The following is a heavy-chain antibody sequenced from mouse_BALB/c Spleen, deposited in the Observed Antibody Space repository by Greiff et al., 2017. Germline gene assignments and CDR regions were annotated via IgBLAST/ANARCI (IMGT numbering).Heavy chain of an antibody. CDR2: INPSTGYT. V-gene: IGHV1-7*01. J-gene: IGHJ3*01. D-gene: IGHD1-3*01. CDR3: ASKGYLAWFAY. Sequence: QVQLQQSGAELAKPGASVKMSCKASGYTFTSYWMHWVKQRPGQGLEWIGYINPSTGYTEYNQKFKDKATLTADKSSSTAYMQLSSLTSEDSAVYYCASKGYLAWFAYWGQGTLVTVSA. CDR1: GYTFTSYW.